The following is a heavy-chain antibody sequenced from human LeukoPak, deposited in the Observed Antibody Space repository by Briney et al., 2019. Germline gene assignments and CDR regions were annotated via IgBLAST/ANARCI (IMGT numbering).Heavy chain of an antibody. J-gene: IGHJ4*02. CDR3: ASPVRGVPN. D-gene: IGHD3-10*01. V-gene: IGHV4-39*07. CDR1: GGSISSSSYY. Sequence: PSETLSLTCTVSGGSISSSSYYWGWIHQPPGKGLEWIGSIYYSGSTNYNPSLKSRVTISVDKSKNQFSLKLSSVTAADTAVYYCASPVRGVPNWGQGTLVTVSS. CDR2: IYYSGST.